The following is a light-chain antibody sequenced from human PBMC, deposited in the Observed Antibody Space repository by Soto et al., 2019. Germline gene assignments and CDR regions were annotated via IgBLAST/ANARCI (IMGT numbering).Light chain of an antibody. Sequence: QSALTQPASVSGSPGQSITISCTGTSGDVAAYNYVSWYQQHPGKAPTLMIYEVTNRPSGVSDRFSGSKSDNTASLTISGLQPEDEADYYCSSYTSGFTPFVFGTGTKLTVL. V-gene: IGLV2-14*01. J-gene: IGLJ1*01. CDR3: SSYTSGFTPFV. CDR1: SGDVAAYNY. CDR2: EVT.